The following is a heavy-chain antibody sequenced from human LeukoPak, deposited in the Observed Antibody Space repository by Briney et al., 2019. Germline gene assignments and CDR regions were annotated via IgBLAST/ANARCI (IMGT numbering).Heavy chain of an antibody. CDR2: INHSGST. D-gene: IGHD1-14*01. J-gene: IGHJ4*02. V-gene: IGHV4-30-2*01. Sequence: PSQTLSLTCTVSGGSISSGGYYWSWIRQPPGKGLEWIGEINHSGSTNYNPSLKSRVTISVDTSKNQFSLKLSSVTAADTAVYYCAKITGFFDYWGQGTLVTVSS. CDR1: GGSISSGGYY. CDR3: AKITGFFDY.